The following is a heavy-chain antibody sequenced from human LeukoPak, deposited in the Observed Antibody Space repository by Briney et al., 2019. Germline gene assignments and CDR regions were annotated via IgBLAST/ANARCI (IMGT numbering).Heavy chain of an antibody. V-gene: IGHV4-59*08. J-gene: IGHJ4*02. CDR2: IYYSGST. Sequence: SETLSLTCTVSGGSISSYYWSWIWQPPGKELERIGYIYYSGSTNYNPSLKSRVTISVDTSKNRFSLKLSSVTAADTAVYYCARSFYYDSSVPPGYWGQGTLVTVSS. D-gene: IGHD3-22*01. CDR3: ARSFYYDSSVPPGY. CDR1: GGSISSYY.